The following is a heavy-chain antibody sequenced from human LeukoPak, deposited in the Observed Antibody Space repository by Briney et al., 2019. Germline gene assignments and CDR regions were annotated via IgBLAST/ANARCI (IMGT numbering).Heavy chain of an antibody. V-gene: IGHV3-23*01. D-gene: IGHD6-19*01. CDR1: GFTFSSYA. Sequence: GGSLRLSCAASGFTFSSYAMHWVRQAPGKGLEWVSAISGGGGSTYYADSVKGRFTTSRDNSKNTLYLQMNSLRAEGMAVYYCAKDGGPSGWFAYWGQGTLVTVSS. CDR2: ISGGGGST. J-gene: IGHJ4*02. CDR3: AKDGGPSGWFAY.